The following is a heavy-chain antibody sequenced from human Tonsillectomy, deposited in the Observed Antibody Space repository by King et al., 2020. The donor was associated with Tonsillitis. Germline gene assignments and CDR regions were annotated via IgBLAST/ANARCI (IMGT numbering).Heavy chain of an antibody. V-gene: IGHV4-34*01. CDR3: AGEIGFGELAMDY. CDR1: GGSFSGYY. CDR2: INHSGST. Sequence: HVQLQQWGAGLLKPSETLSLTCAVYGGSFSGYYWSWIRQPPGKGLEWIGEINHSGSTNYNPSLKRRVTISVDTSKNQFSLKLSSVTAADTAVYYCAGEIGFGELAMDYWGQGTLVTVSS. D-gene: IGHD3-10*01. J-gene: IGHJ4*02.